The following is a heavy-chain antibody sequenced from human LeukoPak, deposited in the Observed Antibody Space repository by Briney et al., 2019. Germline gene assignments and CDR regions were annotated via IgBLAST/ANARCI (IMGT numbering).Heavy chain of an antibody. CDR2: ISGSGGST. V-gene: IGHV3-23*01. CDR3: AKDPTTVVNRPSFDY. J-gene: IGHJ4*02. D-gene: IGHD4-23*01. Sequence: PGGSLRLSCAASGFTFSSYAMSWVRQAPGKGLEWVSAISGSGGSTYYADSVKGRFIISRDNSKNTLYLQMNSLRAEDTAVYYCAKDPTTVVNRPSFDYWGQGTLVTVSS. CDR1: GFTFSSYA.